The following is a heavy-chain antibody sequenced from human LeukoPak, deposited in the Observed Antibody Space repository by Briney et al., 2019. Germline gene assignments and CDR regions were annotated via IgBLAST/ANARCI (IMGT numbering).Heavy chain of an antibody. CDR3: ARAITMIVVVTGFDY. D-gene: IGHD3-22*01. CDR2: ISGSGGST. J-gene: IGHJ4*02. CDR1: GFTFSSYA. V-gene: IGHV3-23*01. Sequence: PGGSLRLSCAASGFTFSSYAMSWVRQAPGKGLEWVSAISGSGGSTYYADSVKGRFTISRDNSKNTLYLQMNSLRAEDTAVYYCARAITMIVVVTGFDYRGQGTLVTVSS.